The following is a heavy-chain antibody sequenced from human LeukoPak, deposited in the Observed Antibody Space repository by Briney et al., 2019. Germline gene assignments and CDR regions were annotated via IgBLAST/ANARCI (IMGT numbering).Heavy chain of an antibody. CDR2: INPKIGGR. D-gene: IGHD5-18*01. V-gene: IGHV1-2*02. CDR1: AYTFSTYL. CDR3: ARDPVGYSSTPRLGAFDF. Sequence: GASVKVSCKASAYTFSTYLLHWVRQAPGQGLEWMGWINPKIGGRKSAQNFQGRVTMTRDTSISTAYMEVSRLRSDDTAVYYCARDPVGYSSTPRLGAFDFWGQGTMVTVSS. J-gene: IGHJ3*01.